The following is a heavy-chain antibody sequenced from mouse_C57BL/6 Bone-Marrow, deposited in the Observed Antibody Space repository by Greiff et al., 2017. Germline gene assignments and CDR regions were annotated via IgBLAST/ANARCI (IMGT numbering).Heavy chain of an antibody. V-gene: IGHV1-82*01. CDR1: GYAFSSSW. Sequence: QVQLQQSGPELVKPGASVKISCKASGYAFSSSWMNWVKQRPGKGLEWIGRIYPGDGDTNYNGKFKGKATLTADKSSSTAYMQLSSLTSEDSAVYFCARGAIYFDYWGQGTTLTGSS. J-gene: IGHJ2*01. CDR2: IYPGDGDT. CDR3: ARGAIYFDY.